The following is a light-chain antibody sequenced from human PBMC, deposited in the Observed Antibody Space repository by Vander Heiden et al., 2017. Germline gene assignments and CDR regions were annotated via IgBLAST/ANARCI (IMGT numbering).Light chain of an antibody. J-gene: IGKJ5*01. V-gene: IGKV3-11*01. CDR1: QSVSSY. CDR2: DAS. CDR3: QQRSNWQIT. Sequence: IVFTPSSATSSSSRGERATLSCRASQSVSSYLAWYQQKPGQAPRLLIYDASNRATGIPARFSGSGSGTDFTLTISSLEPEDFAVYYCQQRSNWQITFGQGTRLEIK.